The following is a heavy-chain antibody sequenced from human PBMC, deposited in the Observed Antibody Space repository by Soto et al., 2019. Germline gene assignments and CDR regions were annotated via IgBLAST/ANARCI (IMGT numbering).Heavy chain of an antibody. CDR3: ARTAMVRGVDY. CDR1: GGSFSGYY. D-gene: IGHD3-10*01. J-gene: IGHJ4*02. CDR2: INHSGST. Sequence: QVQLQQWGAGLLKPSETLSLTCAVYGGSFSGYYWSWIRQPPGKGLEWIGEINHSGSTNYNPSLKSRVTISVDTSKNQFSLKLSSVTAADTAVYYCARTAMVRGVDYRGQGTLVTVSS. V-gene: IGHV4-34*01.